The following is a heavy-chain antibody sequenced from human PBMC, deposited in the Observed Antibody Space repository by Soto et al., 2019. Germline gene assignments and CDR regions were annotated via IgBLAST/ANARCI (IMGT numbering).Heavy chain of an antibody. CDR1: GGSFSGYY. CDR3: XXXXGXXXXVPADDFXXLGRYYYMDV. Sequence: QVQLQQWGAGLLKPSETLSLTCGVYGGSFSGYYWSWIRQPPGKGLEWIGEIDHSGSPNFNPSLXXXXXXXXXXXXXXXXXXXXXXXXXXXXXXXXXXXXGXXXXVPADDFXXLGRYYYMDVWGKGTTVXXXS. J-gene: IGHJ6*03. CDR2: IDHSGSP. V-gene: IGHV4-34*01.